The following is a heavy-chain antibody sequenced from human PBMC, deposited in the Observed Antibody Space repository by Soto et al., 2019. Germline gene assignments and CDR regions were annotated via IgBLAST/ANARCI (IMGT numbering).Heavy chain of an antibody. V-gene: IGHV3-30-3*01. CDR1: GFRFPSYA. Sequence: GGSLRLSCATSGFRFPSYAMHWVRQAPGKGLEWVAVISYDGANNHYADSVKDRFTISRDNSKNILYLRMTSLNDYDTAVYYCARSTLYYYGSGSYLLGIWGQGTMVTVSS. D-gene: IGHD3-10*01. CDR2: ISYDGANN. J-gene: IGHJ3*02. CDR3: ARSTLYYYGSGSYLLGI.